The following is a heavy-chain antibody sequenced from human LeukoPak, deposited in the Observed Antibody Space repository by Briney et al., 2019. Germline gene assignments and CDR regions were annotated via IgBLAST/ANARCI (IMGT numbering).Heavy chain of an antibody. J-gene: IGHJ4*02. V-gene: IGHV3-23*01. Sequence: GGSLRLSCAASGFTFSSYGMSWVRQAPGKGPGWVSAISGSGGSTYYADSVKGRFTISRDNSKNTLYLQMNSLRAEDTAVYYCAKWDTYYDSSGYYFYWGQGTLVTVSS. D-gene: IGHD3-22*01. CDR3: AKWDTYYDSSGYYFY. CDR2: ISGSGGST. CDR1: GFTFSSYG.